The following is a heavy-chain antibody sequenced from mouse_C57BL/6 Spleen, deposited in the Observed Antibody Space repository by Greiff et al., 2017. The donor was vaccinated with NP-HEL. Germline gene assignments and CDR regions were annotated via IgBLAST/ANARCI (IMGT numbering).Heavy chain of an antibody. Sequence: VKLQESGPGLVQPSQSLSITCTVSGFSLTSYGVHWVRQSPGKGLEWLGVIWSGGSTDYNAAFISRLSISKDNSKSQVFFKMNSLQADDTAIYYCARDPNYYGSSGFAYWGKGTLVTVSA. V-gene: IGHV2-2*01. J-gene: IGHJ3*01. CDR2: IWSGGST. CDR1: GFSLTSYG. D-gene: IGHD1-1*01. CDR3: ARDPNYYGSSGFAY.